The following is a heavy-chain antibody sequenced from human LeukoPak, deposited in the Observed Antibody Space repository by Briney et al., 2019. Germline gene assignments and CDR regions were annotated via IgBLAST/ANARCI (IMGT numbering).Heavy chain of an antibody. D-gene: IGHD3-22*01. J-gene: IGHJ3*02. Sequence: GGSLRLSCATSGFTFSNYGMHWVRQAPGKGLEWVAFIRFDGSTKYYADSVKGRFTISRDNSKNTLYLQMNSLRAEDTAVYYCARDRGGTMIVDAFDIWGQGTMVTVSS. CDR2: IRFDGSTK. CDR1: GFTFSNYG. CDR3: ARDRGGTMIVDAFDI. V-gene: IGHV3-30*02.